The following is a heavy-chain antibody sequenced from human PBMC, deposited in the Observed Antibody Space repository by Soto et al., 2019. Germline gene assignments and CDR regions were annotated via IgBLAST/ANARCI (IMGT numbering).Heavy chain of an antibody. CDR1: GVSLTSGNW. D-gene: IGHD3-10*01. V-gene: IGHV4-4*02. CDR2: IFHDGTA. CDR3: ARLVYDTRLNYMYFDF. Sequence: SEPLSLTCAVPGVSLTSGNWWTWVRQSPQRGLEYIGEIFHDGTANYYPSFERRVAMSVDTSRNQFSLKLTSVTAADTAVYFCARLVYDTRLNYMYFDFWGPGTLVTVSS. J-gene: IGHJ4*02.